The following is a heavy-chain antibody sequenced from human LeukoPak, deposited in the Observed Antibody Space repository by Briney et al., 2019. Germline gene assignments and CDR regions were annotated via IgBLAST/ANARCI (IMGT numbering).Heavy chain of an antibody. J-gene: IGHJ4*02. CDR1: GFTVSSIY. CDR2: IGSRGTPI. Sequence: PGGSVRLSCAASGFTVSSIYMRWVRQAPGKGLEWVLYIGSRGTPIYYADSVKGRFTISRDNAQNSVYLQMNSLGDDDTAVYYCARGSAALYYFDFWGQGTLVTVSS. V-gene: IGHV3-48*02. D-gene: IGHD2-2*01. CDR3: ARGSAALYYFDF.